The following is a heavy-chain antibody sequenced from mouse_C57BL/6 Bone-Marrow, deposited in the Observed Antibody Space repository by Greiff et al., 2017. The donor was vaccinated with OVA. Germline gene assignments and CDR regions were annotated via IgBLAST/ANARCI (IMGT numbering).Heavy chain of an antibody. J-gene: IGHJ3*01. Sequence: EVQLQESGPELVKPGASVKISCKASGYSFTGYYMNWVKQSPEKSLEWIGEINPSTGGTTYNQKFKAKATLTVDKSSSTAYMQLKSLTSEDSAVCYCARRIYYGSSPAWFAYWGQGTLVTVSA. D-gene: IGHD1-1*01. CDR3: ARRIYYGSSPAWFAY. CDR1: GYSFTGYY. CDR2: INPSTGGT. V-gene: IGHV1-42*01.